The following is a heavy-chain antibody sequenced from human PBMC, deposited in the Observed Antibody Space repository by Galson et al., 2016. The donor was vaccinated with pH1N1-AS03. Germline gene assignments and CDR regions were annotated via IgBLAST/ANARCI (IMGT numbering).Heavy chain of an antibody. V-gene: IGHV4-61*02. J-gene: IGHJ6*02. D-gene: IGHD5-18*01. CDR2: IYTSGRT. CDR3: ARRVDTIMEYQYYYDMDV. CDR1: GGSISSGNYY. Sequence: TLSLTCTVSGGSISSGNYYWSWIRQPAGKGLEWIGRIYTSGRTNYNPSLKSRATISVDTSKNQFSLKLTSVTASDTAVYYCARRVDTIMEYQYYYDMDVWGQGTTVTVSS.